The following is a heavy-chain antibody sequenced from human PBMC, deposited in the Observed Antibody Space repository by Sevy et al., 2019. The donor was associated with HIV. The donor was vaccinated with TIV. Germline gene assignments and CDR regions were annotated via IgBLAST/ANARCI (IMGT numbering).Heavy chain of an antibody. CDR3: ARVHPDEHYFDY. J-gene: IGHJ4*02. CDR1: GFTFSSYS. V-gene: IGHV3-48*02. CDR2: ISSSSTI. Sequence: GGSLRLSCAASGFTFSSYSMNWVRQAPGKGLEWVSYISSSSTIYYADSVKGGFTISRDNAKNSLYLQMNSLRDEDTAVYYCARVHPDEHYFDYWGQGTLVTVSS.